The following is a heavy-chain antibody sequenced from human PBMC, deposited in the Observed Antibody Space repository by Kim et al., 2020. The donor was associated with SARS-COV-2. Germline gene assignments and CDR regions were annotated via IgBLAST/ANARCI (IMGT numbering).Heavy chain of an antibody. CDR1: GGSFSGYY. CDR2: INHSGST. CDR3: ARSGLRYVYYYYGMDV. Sequence: SENLSLTCAVYGGSFSGYYWSWIRQPPGKGLEWIGEINHSGSTNYNPSLKSRVTISVDTSKNQFSLKLSSVTAADTAVYYCARSGLRYVYYYYGMDVWGQGTTVTVSS. V-gene: IGHV4-34*01. D-gene: IGHD1-1*01. J-gene: IGHJ6*02.